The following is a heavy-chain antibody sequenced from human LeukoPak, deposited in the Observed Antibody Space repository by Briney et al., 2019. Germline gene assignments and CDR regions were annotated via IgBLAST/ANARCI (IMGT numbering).Heavy chain of an antibody. D-gene: IGHD5-18*01. J-gene: IGHJ4*02. CDR2: ISYDGSNK. Sequence: GRSLRLSCAASGFTFSSYAMHWVRQAPGKGLEWVAVISYDGSNKYYADSVKGRFTISRDNSKNTLYLQMNSLRAEDTAVYYCARVRTAMAAFDYWGQGTLVTVSS. CDR1: GFTFSSYA. CDR3: ARVRTAMAAFDY. V-gene: IGHV3-30-3*01.